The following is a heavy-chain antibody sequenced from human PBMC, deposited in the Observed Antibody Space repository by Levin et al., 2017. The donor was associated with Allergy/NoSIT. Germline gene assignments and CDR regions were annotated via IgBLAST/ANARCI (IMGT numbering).Heavy chain of an antibody. D-gene: IGHD2-8*02. CDR3: AKVAGYCAGGSGFYYYDY. Sequence: PGGSLRLSCAASGFTFSSYAMNWVRQAPGKGLEWVSAVSENGVTTYYADSVKGRFTISRDNSKNTLYLQMNSLRAEDTAAYYCAKVAGYCAGGSGFYYYDYWGQGTLVTVSS. CDR2: VSENGVTT. V-gene: IGHV3-23*01. CDR1: GFTFSSYA. J-gene: IGHJ4*02.